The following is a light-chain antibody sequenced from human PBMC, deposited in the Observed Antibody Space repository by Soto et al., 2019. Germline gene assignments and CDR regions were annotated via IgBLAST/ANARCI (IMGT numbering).Light chain of an antibody. Sequence: DIVMTQSPLSLRVTPGEPASISCRSSQSPLHSNGYNYLDWYLQKPGQSQQLLICLAFTRASGVPDRFSGRGSGTDFTLKISRVEAEDVGVYYCMQALQTPPTFGGGTKVEIK. CDR3: MQALQTPPT. CDR2: LAF. CDR1: QSPLHSNGYNY. V-gene: IGKV2-28*01. J-gene: IGKJ4*01.